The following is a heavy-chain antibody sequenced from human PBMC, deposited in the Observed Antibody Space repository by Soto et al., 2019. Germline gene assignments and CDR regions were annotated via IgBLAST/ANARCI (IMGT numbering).Heavy chain of an antibody. CDR3: VKGYCSSTSCSWGSSWGYYYYYYGMDV. CDR2: ISSNGGST. V-gene: IGHV3-64D*08. D-gene: IGHD2-2*01. Sequence: GGSLRLSCSASGFTFSSYAMHWVRQAPGKGLEYVSAISSNGGSTYYADSVKGRFTISRDNSKNTLYLQMSSLRAEDTAVYYCVKGYCSSTSCSWGSSWGYYYYYYGMDVWGQGTTVTVSS. J-gene: IGHJ6*02. CDR1: GFTFSSYA.